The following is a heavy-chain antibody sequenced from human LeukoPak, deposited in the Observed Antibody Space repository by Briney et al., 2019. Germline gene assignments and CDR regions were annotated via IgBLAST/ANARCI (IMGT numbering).Heavy chain of an antibody. CDR3: AMEGGYSYGFMDV. V-gene: IGHV3-48*01. Sequence: GGSLRLFCAASGFTFSSYSMNWVRQAPGKGLEWVSYISSSSSTIYYADSVNDRFTISRDNAKNSLYLQMNSLRAEDTAVYYCAMEGGYSYGFMDVWGKGTTVTVSS. CDR2: ISSSSSTI. D-gene: IGHD5-18*01. J-gene: IGHJ6*03. CDR1: GFTFSSYS.